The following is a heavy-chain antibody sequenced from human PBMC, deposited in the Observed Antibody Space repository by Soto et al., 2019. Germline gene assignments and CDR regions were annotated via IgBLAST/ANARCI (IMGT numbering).Heavy chain of an antibody. Sequence: QVQLQESGPGLVKPSETLSLTCTVSGGSISSYYWSWIRQPPGKGLEWSGYIYYSGSTNYIPSLKSRVTISVATSKNQFSLKLSSVTAADTAVYYCARHLGTLTPGGVYYWGQGTLFTVSS. J-gene: IGHJ4*02. CDR1: GGSISSYY. CDR2: IYYSGST. CDR3: ARHLGTLTPGGVYY. V-gene: IGHV4-59*08. D-gene: IGHD3-16*01.